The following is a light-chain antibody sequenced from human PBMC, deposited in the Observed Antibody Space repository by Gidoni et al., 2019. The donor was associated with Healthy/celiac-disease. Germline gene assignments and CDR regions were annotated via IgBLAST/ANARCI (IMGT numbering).Light chain of an antibody. CDR3: QQYNNWPPV. Sequence: IVMTQSPATLSVYPRRRATRSWYQQKPGQAHRLLIYGASTMATGIPARFSGSGSGTDFTLTISSLQSEDFAFYYCQQYNNWPPVFGQGTRLEIK. CDR2: GAS. V-gene: IGKV3-15*01. J-gene: IGKJ5*01.